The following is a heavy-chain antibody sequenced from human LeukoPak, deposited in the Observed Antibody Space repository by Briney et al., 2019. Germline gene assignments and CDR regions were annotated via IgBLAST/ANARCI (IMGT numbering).Heavy chain of an antibody. CDR3: AKEAYGSGSYYFDF. V-gene: IGHV3-7*01. CDR2: IKQDGSEK. J-gene: IGHJ4*02. CDR1: GFTFSSYW. D-gene: IGHD3-10*01. Sequence: GGSLRLSCAASGFTFSSYWMSWVRQAPGKGLEWVANIKQDGSEKYYVDSVKGRYTISRDNAKNSLYLQMNSLRAEDTAVYYCAKEAYGSGSYYFDFWGQGTLVTVSS.